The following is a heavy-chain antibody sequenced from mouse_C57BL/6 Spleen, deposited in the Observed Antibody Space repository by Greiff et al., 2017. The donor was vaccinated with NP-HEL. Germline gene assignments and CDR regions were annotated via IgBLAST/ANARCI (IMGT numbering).Heavy chain of an antibody. CDR1: GYAFSSSW. CDR2: IYPGDGDT. Sequence: QVQLQQSGPELVKPGASVKISCKASGYAFSSSWMNWVKQRPGKGLEWIGRIYPGDGDTHYTGKFKGKATLTADKSSSTADMQLSSLTSEDSAVYFCARGGDYDDYWGQGTTLTVSS. V-gene: IGHV1-82*01. CDR3: ARGGDYDDY. J-gene: IGHJ2*01. D-gene: IGHD2-4*01.